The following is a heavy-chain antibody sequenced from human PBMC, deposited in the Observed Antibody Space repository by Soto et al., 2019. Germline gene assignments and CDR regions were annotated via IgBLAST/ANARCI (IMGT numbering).Heavy chain of an antibody. V-gene: IGHV3-53*01. Sequence: EVQLVESGGALIQPGGSLRLSCAASGFTVSSNYMSWVRQAPGKGLEWVSLIYSGGSTNYADSVKGRFTSSGDNSKNTLYLQMNNLSAEDTAVYFCARGLFEMATVYFDYWGQGTLVTVSS. D-gene: IGHD3-22*01. CDR1: GFTVSSNY. CDR2: IYSGGST. CDR3: ARGLFEMATVYFDY. J-gene: IGHJ4*02.